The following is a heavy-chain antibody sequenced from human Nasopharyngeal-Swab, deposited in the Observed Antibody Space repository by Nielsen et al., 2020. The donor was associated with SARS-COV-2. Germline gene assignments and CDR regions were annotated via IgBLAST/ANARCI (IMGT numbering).Heavy chain of an antibody. CDR3: VRGDTVTADF. Sequence: GESLKISCQGSGYNFRNYWIGWVRQMCGKGLEWMGIIFPGDSDTRYSPSFQGQVTISADKSISTAYLQWTSLKASDGATYYCVRGDTVTADFWGQGTLVTVSS. V-gene: IGHV5-51*01. J-gene: IGHJ4*02. CDR2: IFPGDSDT. CDR1: GYNFRNYW. D-gene: IGHD4-17*01.